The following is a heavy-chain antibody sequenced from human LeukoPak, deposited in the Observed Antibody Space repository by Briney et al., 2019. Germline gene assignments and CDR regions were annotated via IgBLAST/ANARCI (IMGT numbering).Heavy chain of an antibody. J-gene: IGHJ4*02. CDR2: IYYSGST. CDR1: GGPLSSYY. V-gene: IGHV4-59*01. CDR3: ARVSITEVTTSPLDY. Sequence: SETLSLTCTLAGGPLSSYYWSWIPQPPGKALEWIGYIYYSGSTNYNPSLKSRVTTSLDTSKNQYSLKLSSVTAADTAVYYCARVSITEVTTSPLDYWGQGTLVTVSS. D-gene: IGHD4-17*01.